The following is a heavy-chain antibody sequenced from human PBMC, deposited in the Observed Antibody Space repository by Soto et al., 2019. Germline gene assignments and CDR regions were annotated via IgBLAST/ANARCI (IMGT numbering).Heavy chain of an antibody. CDR2: TYYRSKWYN. J-gene: IGHJ6*02. V-gene: IGHV6-1*01. D-gene: IGHD6-19*01. Sequence: SQTLSLTCAFSGDSVSSNKAAWNWIRQSPSRGLEWLGRTYYRSKWYNDYAVSVKSRITINPDTSKNQFSLQLNSVTPEDTAVYYCARRGDSSGWYYYYYGMEVWGQGTTVTVSS. CDR1: GDSVSSNKAA. CDR3: ARRGDSSGWYYYYYGMEV.